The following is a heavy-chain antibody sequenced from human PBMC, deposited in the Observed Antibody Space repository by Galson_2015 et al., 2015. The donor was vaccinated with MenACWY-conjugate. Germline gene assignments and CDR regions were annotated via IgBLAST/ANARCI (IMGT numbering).Heavy chain of an antibody. D-gene: IGHD1-1*01. Sequence: SLRLSCAASGFTFNNYWMHWVRQPPGKGLEWISYIKADGSFPNYADSVKGRFTISTDNAKNMVYLQMDGLGDEDTAVYFCAGDNNWSFDSWGQGTLVTVSS. V-gene: IGHV3-74*01. CDR1: GFTFNNYW. CDR2: IKADGSFP. J-gene: IGHJ4*02. CDR3: AGDNNWSFDS.